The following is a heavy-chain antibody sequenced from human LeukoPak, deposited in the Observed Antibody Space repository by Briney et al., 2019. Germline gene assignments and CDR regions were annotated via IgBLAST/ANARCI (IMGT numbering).Heavy chain of an antibody. D-gene: IGHD3-3*01. V-gene: IGHV3-74*01. Sequence: GGSLRLSCAASGFTFSSYWMHWVRQAPGKGPVWVARTNRDGSSTAYADSVKGRFTISKDNAKNTLYLLMNSLRAEDTAVYYCAGDSVEWYIFDYWGQGTLVTVSS. J-gene: IGHJ4*02. CDR3: AGDSVEWYIFDY. CDR2: TNRDGSST. CDR1: GFTFSSYW.